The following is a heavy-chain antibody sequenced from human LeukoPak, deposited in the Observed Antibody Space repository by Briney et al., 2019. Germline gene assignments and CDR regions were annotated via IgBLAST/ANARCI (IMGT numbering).Heavy chain of an antibody. CDR1: GFTFSSYG. J-gene: IGHJ3*02. CDR3: AKDLRTTGRRNAFDI. D-gene: IGHD1-7*01. V-gene: IGHV3-30*18. Sequence: GGSLRLSCAASGFTFSSYGMRWVRQAPGKGLEWVAVISYDGSNKYYADSVKGRFTISRDNSKNTLYLQMNSLRAEDTAVYYCAKDLRTTGRRNAFDIWGQGTMVTVSS. CDR2: ISYDGSNK.